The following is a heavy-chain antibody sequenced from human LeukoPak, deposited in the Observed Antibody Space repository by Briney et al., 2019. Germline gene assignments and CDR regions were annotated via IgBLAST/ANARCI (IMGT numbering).Heavy chain of an antibody. CDR1: GYTFTRYG. CDR3: ARLNYSSSWYPGSYYYYMDV. V-gene: IGHV1-18*01. CDR2: ISAYNGNT. Sequence: ASVKVSCKASGYTFTRYGISWVRQAPGQGLEWMGWISAYNGNTNYAQKLQGRVTMTTDTSTSTAYMELRSLRSDDTAVYYCARLNYSSSWYPGSYYYYMDVWGKGTTVTVSS. J-gene: IGHJ6*03. D-gene: IGHD6-13*01.